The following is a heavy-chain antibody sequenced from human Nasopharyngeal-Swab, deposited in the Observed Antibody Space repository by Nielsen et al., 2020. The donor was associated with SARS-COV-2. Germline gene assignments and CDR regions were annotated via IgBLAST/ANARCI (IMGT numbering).Heavy chain of an antibody. Sequence: SETLSLTCTVYGGSISRYYWSWIRQPPGKGLEWIGYIYYSGSTDYNPSLKSRVTISVDTSKNQFSLKLSSVTAADTAVYYCARDSVYYGDYQPYYGMDVWGQGTTVTVSS. CDR1: GGSISRYY. CDR2: IYYSGST. CDR3: ARDSVYYGDYQPYYGMDV. D-gene: IGHD4-17*01. J-gene: IGHJ6*02. V-gene: IGHV4-59*13.